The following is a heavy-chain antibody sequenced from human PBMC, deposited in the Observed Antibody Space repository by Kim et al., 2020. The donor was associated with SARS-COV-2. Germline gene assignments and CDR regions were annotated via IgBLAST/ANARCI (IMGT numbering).Heavy chain of an antibody. CDR3: ARRDGSGGGGFDF. V-gene: IGHV2-5*01. J-gene: IGHJ4*02. D-gene: IGHD2-15*01. Sequence: RYSQSLKSRLTITKDTSKYQVVLTMTNMDPVDTATYYCARRDGSGGGGFDFWGQGTLVTVSS.